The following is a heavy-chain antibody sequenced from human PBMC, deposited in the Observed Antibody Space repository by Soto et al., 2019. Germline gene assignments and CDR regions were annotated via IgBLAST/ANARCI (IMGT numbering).Heavy chain of an antibody. CDR3: AGRTGDDWLDP. J-gene: IGHJ5*02. D-gene: IGHD1-1*01. V-gene: IGHV4-30-2*01. CDR1: GGSISSGGYS. Sequence: SETLSLTCAVSGGSISSGGYSWSWIRQPPGKGLEWIGYIYHSGSTYYNPSLKSRVTISVDRSKNQFSLKLSSVTAADTAVYYCAGRTGDDWLDPWGQGTLVTVSS. CDR2: IYHSGST.